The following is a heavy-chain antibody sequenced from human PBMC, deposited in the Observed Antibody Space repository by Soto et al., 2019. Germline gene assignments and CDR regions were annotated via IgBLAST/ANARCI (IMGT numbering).Heavy chain of an antibody. CDR3: ARQGYSSSRYRGIYYGMDV. CDR2: ISSSGSTI. CDR1: GFTFSSYE. V-gene: IGHV3-48*03. D-gene: IGHD6-13*01. Sequence: PGGSLRLSCAASGFTFSSYEMNWVRQAPGKGLEWVSYISSSGSTIYYADSVKGRFTISRDNAKNSLYLQMNSLRAEDTAVYYCARQGYSSSRYRGIYYGMDVWGQGTTVTVSS. J-gene: IGHJ6*02.